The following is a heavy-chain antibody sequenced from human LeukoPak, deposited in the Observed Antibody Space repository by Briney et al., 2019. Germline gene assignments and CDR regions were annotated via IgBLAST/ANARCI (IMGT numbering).Heavy chain of an antibody. CDR1: GGSLSSSSYY. CDR3: ARGYGLGSSGWYYFDY. D-gene: IGHD6-19*01. Sequence: PSETLSLTCTVSGGSLSSSSYYWDWIRQPPGKGLEWIGSIYYSGSTYYNPSLKSRVTISVDTSKNQFSLKLNSVTAADTAVYYCARGYGLGSSGWYYFDYWGQGTLVTVSS. J-gene: IGHJ4*02. CDR2: IYYSGST. V-gene: IGHV4-39*07.